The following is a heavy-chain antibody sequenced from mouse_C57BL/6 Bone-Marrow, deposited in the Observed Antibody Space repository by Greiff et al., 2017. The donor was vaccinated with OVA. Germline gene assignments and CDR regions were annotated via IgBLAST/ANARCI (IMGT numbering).Heavy chain of an antibody. J-gene: IGHJ2*01. CDR1: GYTFTDYN. D-gene: IGHD1-1*01. CDR2: INPNNGGT. V-gene: IGHV1-18*01. Sequence: VQLQQSGPELVKPGASVKIPCKASGYTFTDYNMDWVKQNHGQSLEWIGDINPNNGGTIYNQKFKGKATLTVDKSSSTAYMELRSLTSEDTAVYYCARNYYGSSQYYFDYWGQGTTLTVSS. CDR3: ARNYYGSSQYYFDY.